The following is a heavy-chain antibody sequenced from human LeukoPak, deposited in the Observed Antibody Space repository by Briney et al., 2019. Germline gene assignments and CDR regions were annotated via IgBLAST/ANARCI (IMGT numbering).Heavy chain of an antibody. CDR3: ARGIVVVPAASWTFDY. D-gene: IGHD2-2*01. CDR2: ISYDGSNK. J-gene: IGHJ4*02. CDR1: GFTFSSYA. Sequence: PGRSLRLSCAASGFTFSSYAMHWVRQAPGKGLEWVAVISYDGSNKYYADSVKGRFTISRDNSKNTLYLQMNSLRAEDTAVYYCARGIVVVPAASWTFDYWGQGTLVTVSS. V-gene: IGHV3-30-3*01.